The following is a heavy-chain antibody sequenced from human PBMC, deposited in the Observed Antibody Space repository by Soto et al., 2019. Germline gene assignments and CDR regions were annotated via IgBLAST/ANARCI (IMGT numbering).Heavy chain of an antibody. J-gene: IGHJ4*02. V-gene: IGHV3-74*01. CDR1: GFTFRTYW. Sequence: GGFLRLSCEASGFTFRTYWMHWVRQAPGKGLVWVSRSKSDGSGTYYADSVEGRFTISRDNAQNTLYLQMNSLRAEDTAVYYCVRGDGDYHDGNGYLGRHWGQGTLVTVSS. D-gene: IGHD3-22*01. CDR3: VRGDGDYHDGNGYLGRH. CDR2: SKSDGSGT.